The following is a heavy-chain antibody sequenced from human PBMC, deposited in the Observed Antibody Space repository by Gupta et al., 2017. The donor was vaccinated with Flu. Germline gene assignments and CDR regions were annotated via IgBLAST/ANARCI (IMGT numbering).Heavy chain of an antibody. CDR1: GFSCSDYG. V-gene: IGHV3-33*01. Sequence: QVQLVESGGGVVEPGKSLRLSCVASGFSCSDYGMHWVRQAPGKGLEWVSFTWFDGSSKYYGDSVKGRFTISRDNSENTLYLQMDNLRVEDTAVYYCARRGGGSYFGELDYWGQGTLVTVSS. J-gene: IGHJ4*02. CDR3: ARRGGGSYFGELDY. CDR2: TWFDGSSK. D-gene: IGHD1-26*01.